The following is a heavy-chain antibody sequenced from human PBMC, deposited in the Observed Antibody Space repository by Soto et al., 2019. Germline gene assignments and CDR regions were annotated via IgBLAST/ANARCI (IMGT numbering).Heavy chain of an antibody. J-gene: IGHJ6*03. V-gene: IGHV3-9*01. Sequence: GGSLRLSCAASGFTFDDYAMHWVRQAPGKGLEWVSGISWNSGSIGYADSVKGRFTISRDNAKNSLYLQMNSLRAEDTALYYCAKDQGYYYYYMDVWGKGTTVTVSS. CDR2: ISWNSGSI. CDR1: GFTFDDYA. CDR3: AKDQGYYYYYMDV.